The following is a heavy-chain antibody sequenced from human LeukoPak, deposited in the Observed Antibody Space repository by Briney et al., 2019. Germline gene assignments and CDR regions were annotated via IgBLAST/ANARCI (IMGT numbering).Heavy chain of an antibody. CDR2: IYYSGGT. CDR3: ARAGHCSGGSCYYFDY. D-gene: IGHD2-15*01. V-gene: IGHV4-59*01. J-gene: IGHJ4*02. CDR1: GGSISSYY. Sequence: SETLSLTCTVSGGSISSYYWSWIRQPPGKGLEWIGYIYYSGGTKYNPSLKSRVTISVDTSKNQFSLKVKSVTAADTAVYYCARAGHCSGGSCYYFDYWGQGTLVTVSS.